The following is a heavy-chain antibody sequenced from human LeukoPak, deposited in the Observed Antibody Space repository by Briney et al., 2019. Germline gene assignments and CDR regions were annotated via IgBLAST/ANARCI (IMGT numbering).Heavy chain of an antibody. Sequence: PGGSPRLSCAASGSTFRSFWMTWVRQAPGKGLEWVSYISSSGSTIYYADSVKGRFTISRDNAKNSLYLQMNSLRAEDTAVYYCAELGITMIGGVWGKGTTVTISS. D-gene: IGHD3-10*02. CDR2: ISSSGSTI. CDR3: AELGITMIGGV. CDR1: GSTFRSFW. V-gene: IGHV3-48*03. J-gene: IGHJ6*04.